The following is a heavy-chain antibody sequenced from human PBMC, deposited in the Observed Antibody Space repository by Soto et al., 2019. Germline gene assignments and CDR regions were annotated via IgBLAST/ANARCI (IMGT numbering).Heavy chain of an antibody. V-gene: IGHV1-8*01. CDR3: ARIGYCSGGSCYLGSNWFDP. CDR1: GYTFTSYD. J-gene: IGHJ5*02. D-gene: IGHD2-15*01. Sequence: ASVKVSCKASGYTFTSYDINWVRQATGQGLEWMGWMNPNSGNTGYAQKFQGRVTMTRNTSISTAYMELSSLRSEDTAVYYCARIGYCSGGSCYLGSNWFDPWGQGALVTVSS. CDR2: MNPNSGNT.